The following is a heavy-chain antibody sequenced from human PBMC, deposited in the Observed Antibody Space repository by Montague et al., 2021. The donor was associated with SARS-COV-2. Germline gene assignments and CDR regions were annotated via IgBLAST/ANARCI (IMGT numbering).Heavy chain of an antibody. CDR3: ARSVVGGTFRHTRWFDP. D-gene: IGHD3-16*01. V-gene: IGHV4-59*13. CDR1: GDSMRSSY. J-gene: IGHJ5*02. CDR2: TYHSGVA. Sequence: SETLSLTCTVSGDSMRSSYWNWIRQPPGKGLEYIGYTYHSGVANYNPSLRSRVTISLDTSKNQFSLNLRSVTAADTAVYYCARSVVGGTFRHTRWFDPWGQGTLVTVFS.